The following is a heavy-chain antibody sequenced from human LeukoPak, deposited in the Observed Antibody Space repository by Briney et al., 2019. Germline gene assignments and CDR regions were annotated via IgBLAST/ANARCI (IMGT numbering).Heavy chain of an antibody. D-gene: IGHD6-19*01. CDR2: IYHSGST. CDR3: ARVGWYSSGWYYFDY. CDR1: GYSISSGYY. Sequence: SETLSLTCTVSGYSISSGYYWGWIRQPPGKGLEWIGSIYHSGSTYYNPSLKSRVTTSVDTSKNQFSLKLSSVTAADTAVYYCARVGWYSSGWYYFDYWGQGTLVTVSS. V-gene: IGHV4-38-2*02. J-gene: IGHJ4*02.